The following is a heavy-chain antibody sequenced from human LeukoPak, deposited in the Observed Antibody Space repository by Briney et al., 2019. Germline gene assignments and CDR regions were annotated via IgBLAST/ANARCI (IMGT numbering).Heavy chain of an antibody. D-gene: IGHD6-13*01. CDR2: INHSGST. CDR1: GGSFSGYF. J-gene: IGHJ5*02. CDR3: VRDQQLGSYNWFDP. Sequence: SETLSLTCAVYGGSFSGYFWSWIRLPPGKGLEWIGEINHSGSTNYNPSLKSRVTISVDTSKNQFSLKLSSVTAADTAVYYCVRDQQLGSYNWFDPWGQGNLITVSS. V-gene: IGHV4-34*01.